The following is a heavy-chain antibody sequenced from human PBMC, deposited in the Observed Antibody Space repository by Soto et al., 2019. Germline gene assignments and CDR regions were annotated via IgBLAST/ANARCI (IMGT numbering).Heavy chain of an antibody. CDR2: ISAYNGYP. CDR3: ARWSSGALYEY. J-gene: IGHJ4*02. Sequence: QIHLVQSGAEVRKPGASVNVSCKTSGYIFTIYGVSWVRQAPGEGLEVVAWISAYNGYPKYGQRFQGRVTLSTDASTTTGYMELRNLRSDDTAVYYCARWSSGALYEYWGQGTLLTVSS. CDR1: GYIFTIYG. V-gene: IGHV1-18*04.